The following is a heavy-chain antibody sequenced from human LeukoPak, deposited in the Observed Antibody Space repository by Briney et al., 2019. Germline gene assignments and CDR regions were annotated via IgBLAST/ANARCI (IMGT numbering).Heavy chain of an antibody. J-gene: IGHJ6*03. V-gene: IGHV1-8*03. CDR1: GHTFTSYD. CDR2: MNPNSGNT. D-gene: IGHD5-18*01. Sequence: ASVKVSCKASGHTFTSYDINWVRQATGQGLEWMGWMNPNSGNTGYAQKFQGRVTITRNTSISTAYMELSSLRSEDTAVYYCARCGYSYGYYYYYMDVWGKGTTVTVSS. CDR3: ARCGYSYGYYYYYMDV.